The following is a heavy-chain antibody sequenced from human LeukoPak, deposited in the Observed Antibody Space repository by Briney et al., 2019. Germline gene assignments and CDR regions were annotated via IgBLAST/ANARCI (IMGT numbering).Heavy chain of an antibody. J-gene: IGHJ4*02. CDR3: ATWYHIDY. D-gene: IGHD6-13*01. CDR2: IYRAGNT. CDR1: GFTVSSDH. V-gene: IGHV3-53*01. Sequence: GGSLRLSCAASGFTVSSDHMSWVRRAPGKGLEWVSVIYRAGNTHYTDSVKGRFTISRDNSKNTLYLEMTGLRAEDTAVYYCATWYHIDYWGQGTLVTVSS.